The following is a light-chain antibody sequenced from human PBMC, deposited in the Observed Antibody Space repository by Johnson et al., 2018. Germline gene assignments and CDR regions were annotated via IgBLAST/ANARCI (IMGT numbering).Light chain of an antibody. CDR1: SSNIGNTY. CDR2: ENN. Sequence: QSVLTQPPSVSAAPGQKVTISCSGSSSNIGNTYVSWYQQLPGTAPKLLIYENNKRPSGIPDRFSGSKSGTSATLGITGLPTGDEADYYCGTWDSSLSAGNVFGTGTKVTVL. J-gene: IGLJ1*01. CDR3: GTWDSSLSAGNV. V-gene: IGLV1-51*02.